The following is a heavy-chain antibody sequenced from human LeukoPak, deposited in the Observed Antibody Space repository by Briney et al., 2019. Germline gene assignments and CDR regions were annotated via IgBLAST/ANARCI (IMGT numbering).Heavy chain of an antibody. Sequence: GASVKVSCKASGYTFTSYGISWVRQAPGQGLEWMGWISPYNGNTNYAQKLQGRVTMTTDTSTSTAYMELRSLRSDDTAVYYCARDRISHYYDFWSGYYRDYYYYYGMDVWGQGTTVTVSS. J-gene: IGHJ6*02. V-gene: IGHV1-18*01. CDR3: ARDRISHYYDFWSGYYRDYYYYYGMDV. D-gene: IGHD3-3*01. CDR1: GYTFTSYG. CDR2: ISPYNGNT.